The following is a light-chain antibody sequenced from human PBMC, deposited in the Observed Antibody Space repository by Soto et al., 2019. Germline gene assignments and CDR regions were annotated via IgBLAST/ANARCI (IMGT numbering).Light chain of an antibody. V-gene: IGLV1-40*01. CDR1: SSNIGAGYD. CDR2: GNS. CDR3: QSYYSSLSRYV. Sequence: QSALTQPPSVSGAPGQRITISCTGSSSNIGAGYDVHWYQQLPGTAPKLLIYGNSNRPSGVPDRFSGSKSGTSASLPITGLQAEDEADYYCQSYYSSLSRYVFGTGTKLTVL. J-gene: IGLJ1*01.